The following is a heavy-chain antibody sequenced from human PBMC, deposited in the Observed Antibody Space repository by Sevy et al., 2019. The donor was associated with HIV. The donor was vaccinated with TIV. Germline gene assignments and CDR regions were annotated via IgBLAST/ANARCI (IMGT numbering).Heavy chain of an antibody. V-gene: IGHV3-23*01. CDR3: ATDAFIVGTILGACEI. J-gene: IGHJ3*02. D-gene: IGHD1-26*01. CDR2: ITGNGDTT. Sequence: GGSLRLSCTDSGFTFSSYAMTWVRQAPGKGLEWVSSITGNGDTTYYVDSVKGRFTISRDNTKNTLFLQMNNLRAEDTAVYYCATDAFIVGTILGACEIWGQGTMVTVSS. CDR1: GFTFSSYA.